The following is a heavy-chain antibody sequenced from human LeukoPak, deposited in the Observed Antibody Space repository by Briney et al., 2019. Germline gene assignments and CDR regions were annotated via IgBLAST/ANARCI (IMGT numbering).Heavy chain of an antibody. V-gene: IGHV3-7*01. J-gene: IGHJ6*03. Sequence: GGSLRLSCAASGFTFSTYWMSWVRQAPVKGLEWVANIKQDGSEKYYVDSVKGRFTISRDNAKNSLYLQMNRLRAEDTAVYYCARDRYNWNDGYYYYYMDVWGKGTTVTVSS. CDR3: ARDRYNWNDGYYYYYMDV. CDR2: IKQDGSEK. CDR1: GFTFSTYW. D-gene: IGHD1-20*01.